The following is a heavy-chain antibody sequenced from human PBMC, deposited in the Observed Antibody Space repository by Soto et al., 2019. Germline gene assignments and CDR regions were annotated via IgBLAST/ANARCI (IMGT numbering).Heavy chain of an antibody. CDR2: ISSSGSTI. Sequence: QPGGSLRLSCAASGFTFSSYEMNWVRQAPGKGLEWVSYISSSGSTIYYADSVKGRFTISRDNAKNSLYLQMNSLRAEDTAVYYCARDSSGIAAAGCLDYWGQGTLVTVSS. D-gene: IGHD6-13*01. CDR1: GFTFSSYE. V-gene: IGHV3-48*03. CDR3: ARDSSGIAAAGCLDY. J-gene: IGHJ4*02.